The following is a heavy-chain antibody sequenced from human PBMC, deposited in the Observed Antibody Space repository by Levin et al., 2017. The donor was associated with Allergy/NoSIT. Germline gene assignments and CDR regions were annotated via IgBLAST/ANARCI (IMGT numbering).Heavy chain of an antibody. Sequence: RSGGSLRLSCAASGFTFDDYGMSWVRQAPGKGLEWVSGINWNGGSTGYADSVKGRFTISRDNAKNSLYLQMNSLRAEDTALYHCARDLEAARYCGGDCYSSHSWFDPWGQGTLVTVSS. D-gene: IGHD2-21*02. CDR1: GFTFDDYG. CDR3: ARDLEAARYCGGDCYSSHSWFDP. V-gene: IGHV3-20*01. CDR2: INWNGGST. J-gene: IGHJ5*02.